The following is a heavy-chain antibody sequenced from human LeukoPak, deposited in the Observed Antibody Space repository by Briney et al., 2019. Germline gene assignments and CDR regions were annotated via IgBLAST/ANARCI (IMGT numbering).Heavy chain of an antibody. D-gene: IGHD3-3*01. V-gene: IGHV1-2*02. Sequence: ASVKVSCTASGYSFSDYYIHWLRQAPGQGLEWMGWINPNSGGTNYAQKFQGRVTMTRDTSISTAYMELSRLRSDDTAVYYCARDRTRGRGVLRFLEWHQLRAPNPTTFDPWGQGTLVTVSS. CDR2: INPNSGGT. J-gene: IGHJ5*02. CDR3: ARDRTRGRGVLRFLEWHQLRAPNPTTFDP. CDR1: GYSFSDYY.